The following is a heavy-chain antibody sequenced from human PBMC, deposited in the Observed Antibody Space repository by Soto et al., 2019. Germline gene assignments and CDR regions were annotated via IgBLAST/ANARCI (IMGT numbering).Heavy chain of an antibody. CDR2: INESGST. CDR1: GQSFSGHS. J-gene: IGHJ4*02. Sequence: QVQLQQWGAGLVKPSETLSLSCAVYGQSFSGHSWAWIRQSPGKGLEWIGEINESGSTYYNPSLKSRVTISADTSKNQFSLKLSSVSAADTAVYFCARGSGIVALPGELEDVNYDYWGQGTLVNASS. V-gene: IGHV4-34*01. D-gene: IGHD1-1*01. CDR3: ARGSGIVALPGELEDVNYDY.